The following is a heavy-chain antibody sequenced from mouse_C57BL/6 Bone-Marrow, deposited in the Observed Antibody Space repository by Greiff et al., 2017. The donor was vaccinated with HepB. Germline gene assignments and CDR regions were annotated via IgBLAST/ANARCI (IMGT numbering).Heavy chain of an antibody. D-gene: IGHD1-1*01. CDR1: GYTFTSYW. J-gene: IGHJ3*01. CDR2: IDPSDSYT. CDR3: ALYRGFAY. Sequence: VQLQQSGAELVMPGASVKLSCKASGYTFTSYWMHWVKQRPGQGLEWIGEIDPSDSYTNYNQKFKGKSTLTVDKSSSTAYMQLSSLTSEDSAVYYCALYRGFAYWGQGTLVTVSA. V-gene: IGHV1-69*01.